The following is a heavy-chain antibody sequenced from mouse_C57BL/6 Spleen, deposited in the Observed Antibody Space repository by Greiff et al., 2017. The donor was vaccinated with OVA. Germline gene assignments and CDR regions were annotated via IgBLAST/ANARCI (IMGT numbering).Heavy chain of an antibody. CDR2: IDPSDSYT. V-gene: IGHV1-69*01. J-gene: IGHJ2*01. CDR1: GYTFTSYW. Sequence: HVQLQQSGAELVMPGASVKLSCKASGYTFTSYWMHWVKQRPGQGLEWIGEIDPSDSYTNYNQKFKGKSTLTVDKSSSTAYMQLSSLTSEDSAVYYCARGRHFDYWGQGTTLTVSS. CDR3: ARGRHFDY.